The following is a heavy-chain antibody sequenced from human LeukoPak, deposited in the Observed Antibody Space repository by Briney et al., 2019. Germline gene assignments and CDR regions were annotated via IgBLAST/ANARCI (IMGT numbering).Heavy chain of an antibody. Sequence: GPVKVSCKVSGYTLTELSMHWVRQAPGKGLEWMGGFDPEDGETIYAQKFQGRVTMTEDTSTDTAYMELRSLRSDDTAVYYCARADNWNYAGHFDYWGQGTLVTVSS. CDR3: ARADNWNYAGHFDY. CDR1: GYTLTELS. CDR2: FDPEDGET. J-gene: IGHJ4*02. V-gene: IGHV1-24*01. D-gene: IGHD1-7*01.